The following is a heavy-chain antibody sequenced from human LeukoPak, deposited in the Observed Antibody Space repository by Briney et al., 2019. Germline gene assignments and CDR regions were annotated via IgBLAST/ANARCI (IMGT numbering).Heavy chain of an antibody. Sequence: SETLSLTCTVSGGSISSYYRSWIRQPAGKGLEWIGRIYTSGSTNYNPSLKSRVTMSVDTSKNQFSLKLSSVTAADTAVYYCARGAPWVGAKDAFDIWGQGTMATVSS. J-gene: IGHJ3*02. V-gene: IGHV4-4*07. CDR2: IYTSGST. CDR3: ARGAPWVGAKDAFDI. D-gene: IGHD1-26*01. CDR1: GGSISSYY.